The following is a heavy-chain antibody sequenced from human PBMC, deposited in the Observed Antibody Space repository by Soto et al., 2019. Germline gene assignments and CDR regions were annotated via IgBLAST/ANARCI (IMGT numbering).Heavy chain of an antibody. Sequence: PGGSLSLSCAASGFTFSSYSMSWVRQAPGKGLEWVSSISSSSSYIYYADSVKGRFTISRDNAKNSLYLQMNSLRAEDTAVYYCARGYYDFWRGAFDIWGQGTMVTVSS. CDR3: ARGYYDFWRGAFDI. CDR2: ISSSSSYI. D-gene: IGHD3-3*01. CDR1: GFTFSSYS. J-gene: IGHJ3*02. V-gene: IGHV3-21*01.